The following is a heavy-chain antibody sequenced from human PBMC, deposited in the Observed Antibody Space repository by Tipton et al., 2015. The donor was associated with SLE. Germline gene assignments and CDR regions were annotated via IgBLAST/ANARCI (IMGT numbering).Heavy chain of an antibody. D-gene: IGHD2-15*01. V-gene: IGHV4-59*01. CDR1: GGSMNNYY. CDR3: ARSPPYWSGGTCYRRAYAFDF. Sequence: TLSLTCTVSGGSMNNYYWNWIRQPPGKGLEWIGYIFYSGNTNYNPSLNSRVTISLDTSKNQFSLKLSSVTAADTAVYYCARSPPYWSGGTCYRRAYAFDFWGQGTMVPVSS. J-gene: IGHJ3*01. CDR2: IFYSGNT.